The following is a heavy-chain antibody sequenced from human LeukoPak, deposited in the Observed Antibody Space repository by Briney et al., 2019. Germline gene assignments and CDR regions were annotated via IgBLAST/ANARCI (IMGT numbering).Heavy chain of an antibody. CDR1: GGSISGYY. D-gene: IGHD2-21*02. V-gene: IGHV4-4*07. J-gene: IGHJ3*02. CDR3: ARGVVVVTALYCDAFDI. CDR2: IYTSGST. Sequence: SETLSLTCTVSGGSISGYYWSWIRQPAGKGLEWIGRIYTSGSTNYNPSLKSRVTMSVDTSKNQFSLKLSSVTAADTAVYYCARGVVVVTALYCDAFDIWGQGTMVTVSS.